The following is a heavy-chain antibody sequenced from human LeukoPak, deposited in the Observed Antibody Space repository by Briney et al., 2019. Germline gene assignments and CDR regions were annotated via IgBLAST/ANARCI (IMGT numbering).Heavy chain of an antibody. Sequence: GGSLRLSCAASGFIFSNYEMNWVRQAPGKGLEWISYISSSGRTTYSADSVKGRFTISRDNAKNSLYLQMNGLRAEDTAVYYCARGTPTFSFGSFDNWGQGTLVTVSS. V-gene: IGHV3-48*03. CDR3: ARGTPTFSFGSFDN. D-gene: IGHD3-16*01. CDR2: ISSSGRTT. J-gene: IGHJ4*02. CDR1: GFIFSNYE.